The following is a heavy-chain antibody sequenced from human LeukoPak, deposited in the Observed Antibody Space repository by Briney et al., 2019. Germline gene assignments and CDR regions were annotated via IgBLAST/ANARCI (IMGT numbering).Heavy chain of an antibody. J-gene: IGHJ4*02. V-gene: IGHV1-46*01. CDR3: ARGLARRSWVVPAAHVIYYFDY. Sequence: ASVKVSCKASGYTFTSYYMHWLRQAPGQGLEWMGVINPSGGSTSYAQKFQGRVTMTRDTSTSTVYMELSSLRSEDTAVYYCARGLARRSWVVPAAHVIYYFDYWGQGTLVTVSS. CDR1: GYTFTSYY. D-gene: IGHD2-2*01. CDR2: INPSGGST.